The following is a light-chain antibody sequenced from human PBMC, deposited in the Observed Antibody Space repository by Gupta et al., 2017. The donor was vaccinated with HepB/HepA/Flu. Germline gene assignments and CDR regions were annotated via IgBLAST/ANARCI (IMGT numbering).Light chain of an antibody. V-gene: IGKV3-11*01. CDR2: DAS. CDR3: QQRSNGFT. CDR1: QSVSSY. J-gene: IGKJ3*01. Sequence: IVLTQSPATLSLSPGERATLSCRASQSVSSYLAWYQQKPGQAPRLLIYDASNRATGIPARFRGSGAGTDFTLTISSREPEDSAVYDGQQRSNGFTLGKGTKMDIK.